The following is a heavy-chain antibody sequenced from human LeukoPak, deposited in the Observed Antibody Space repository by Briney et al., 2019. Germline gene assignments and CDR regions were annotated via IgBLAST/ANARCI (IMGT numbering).Heavy chain of an antibody. CDR2: IYYSGST. J-gene: IGHJ6*03. CDR3: ARQPSTVTTIYYYMDV. V-gene: IGHV4-59*08. Sequence: SETLSLTCTVSGGSISSYYWSWIRQPPGKGLEWIGYIYYSGSTNYNPSLKSRVTISVDTSKNQFSLKLSSVTAADTAVYYCARQPSTVTTIYYYMDVWGKGTTVTVSS. CDR1: GGSISSYY. D-gene: IGHD4-17*01.